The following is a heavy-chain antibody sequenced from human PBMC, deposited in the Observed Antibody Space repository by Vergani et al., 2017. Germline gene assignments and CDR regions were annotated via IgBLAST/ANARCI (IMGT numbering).Heavy chain of an antibody. CDR2: ISGSGGST. D-gene: IGHD2-2*02. CDR3: AKPLGYCSSTSCYTYFQH. V-gene: IGHV3-23*01. CDR1: GFTFSSYA. Sequence: EVQLLESGGGSVQPGESLRLSCVASGFTFSSYAMSWVRQAPGKGLEWVSAISGSGGSTYYADSVKGRFTISRDNSKNTLYLQMNSLRAEDTAVYYCAKPLGYCSSTSCYTYFQHWGQGTLVTVSS. J-gene: IGHJ1*01.